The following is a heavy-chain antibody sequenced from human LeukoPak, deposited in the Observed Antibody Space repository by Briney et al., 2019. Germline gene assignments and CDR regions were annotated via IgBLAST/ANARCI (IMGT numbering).Heavy chain of an antibody. V-gene: IGHV4-4*02. Sequence: PSGTLSLTCAVSGDSISSNYWWTWVRQPPGNGLEWIGEIHHSGSTNYSPSLKSRVTVSVDNSRNDFSLSLTSLSAADTAVYYCARGIPGYFGTSGYYYEYWGQGTLVTVSS. D-gene: IGHD3-22*01. CDR3: ARGIPGYFGTSGYYYEY. J-gene: IGHJ4*02. CDR1: GDSISSNYW. CDR2: IHHSGST.